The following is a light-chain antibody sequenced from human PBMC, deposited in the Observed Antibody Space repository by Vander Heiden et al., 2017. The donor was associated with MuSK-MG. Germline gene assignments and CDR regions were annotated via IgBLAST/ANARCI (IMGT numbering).Light chain of an antibody. Sequence: DIQLTHSPSSLSASVGDRVTISCRASQTLSSFLNWYQQKPGQAPQLLIYAASSFQSGVPARFSGSGSGTDFTLTISRLQPEDFATYYCQQSESTPYTFGQGTKLEIK. CDR1: QTLSSF. CDR3: QQSESTPYT. CDR2: AAS. J-gene: IGKJ2*01. V-gene: IGKV1-39*01.